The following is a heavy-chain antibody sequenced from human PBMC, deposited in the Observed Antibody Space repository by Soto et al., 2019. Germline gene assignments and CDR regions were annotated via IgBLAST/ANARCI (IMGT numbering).Heavy chain of an antibody. CDR3: AREGWNDVMCCFDY. CDR1: GFTFSSYE. Sequence: GGSLRLSCAASGFTFSSYEMNWVRQAPGKGLEWVSYISSSGTTIYYADSVKGRFTISRDNAENSLYLQMNSLRAEDTAVYYCAREGWNDVMCCFDYWGQGTLVTAPQ. D-gene: IGHD1-1*01. V-gene: IGHV3-48*03. CDR2: ISSSGTTI. J-gene: IGHJ4*02.